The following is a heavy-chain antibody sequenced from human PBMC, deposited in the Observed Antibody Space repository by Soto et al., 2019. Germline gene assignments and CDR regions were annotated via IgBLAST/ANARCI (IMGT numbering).Heavy chain of an antibody. J-gene: IGHJ4*02. CDR3: ARANYYGSGPGDY. D-gene: IGHD3-10*01. V-gene: IGHV4-59*01. CDR2: IYYSGST. CDR1: GGSINSYY. Sequence: SETLSLTCTVSGGSINSYYWSWIRQPPGKGLEWIGYIYYSGSTNYNPSLKSRVTISVDTSKNQFSLKLSSVTAADTAVYYCARANYYGSGPGDYWGQGTLVTVSS.